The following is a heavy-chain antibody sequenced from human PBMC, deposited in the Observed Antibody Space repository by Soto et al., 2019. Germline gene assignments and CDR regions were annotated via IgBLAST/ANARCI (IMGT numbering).Heavy chain of an antibody. Sequence: GESLKISCKGSGYSFTSYWIGWVRQMPGKGLEWMGIIYPGDSDTRYSPSFQGQVTISADKSISTAYLQWSSLKASDTAMYYCASTGVLDAERRPLDAFDIWGQGTMVTVSS. V-gene: IGHV5-51*01. CDR1: GYSFTSYW. D-gene: IGHD3-10*01. J-gene: IGHJ3*02. CDR3: ASTGVLDAERRPLDAFDI. CDR2: IYPGDSDT.